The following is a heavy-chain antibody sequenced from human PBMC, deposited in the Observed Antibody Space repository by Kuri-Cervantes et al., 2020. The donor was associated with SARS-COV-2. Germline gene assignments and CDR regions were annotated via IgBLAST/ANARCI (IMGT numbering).Heavy chain of an antibody. V-gene: IGHV3-23*01. Sequence: ETLSLTCAASGFTFSSYAMSWVRQAPGKGLEWVSVISGSGYTIYYVDSVKGRFTISRDNSRNTLYLQMNSLRAEDTAVYYCAKSVYYYDSSGYYPDAFDIWGQGTMVTVSS. J-gene: IGHJ3*02. CDR3: AKSVYYYDSSGYYPDAFDI. CDR2: ISGSGYTI. D-gene: IGHD3-22*01. CDR1: GFTFSSYA.